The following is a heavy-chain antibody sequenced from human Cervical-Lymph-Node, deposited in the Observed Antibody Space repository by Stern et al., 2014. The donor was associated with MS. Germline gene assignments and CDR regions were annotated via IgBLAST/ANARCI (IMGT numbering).Heavy chain of an antibody. D-gene: IGHD2/OR15-2a*01. CDR1: GGSVSSTNW. Sequence: QVQLQESGPGLVKPSGTLSLTCAVSGGSVSSTNWWSWVRQSPGKGLEGIGNIYHSGASNSSPSLRSRVSISLDNSKNHLSLHLTSVTAADTAVYYCARERQQYCNSEGCSYWYFDLWGRGTLVTVSS. V-gene: IGHV4-4*02. CDR3: ARERQQYCNSEGCSYWYFDL. J-gene: IGHJ2*01. CDR2: IYHSGAS.